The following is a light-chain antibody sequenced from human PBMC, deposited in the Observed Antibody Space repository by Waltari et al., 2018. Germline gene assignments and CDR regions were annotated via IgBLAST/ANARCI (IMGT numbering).Light chain of an antibody. CDR2: GAS. CDR3: QQYNNWPPTWT. V-gene: IGKV3-15*01. CDR1: QSVSSN. J-gene: IGKJ1*01. Sequence: EIVVTQSPATMSVSRGERATLSCRASQSVSSNLAWYQQKPGQAPKLLIYGASPRATSIPARFSGSGSGTEFPLTISSLQFEDFAVYYCQQYNNWPPTWTFGQGTKVEIK.